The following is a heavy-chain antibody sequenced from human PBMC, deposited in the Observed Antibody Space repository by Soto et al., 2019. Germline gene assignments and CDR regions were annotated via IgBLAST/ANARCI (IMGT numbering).Heavy chain of an antibody. Sequence: ASVKVSCKTSGYTYNRYGITWVRQAPGRGLELLGWISCYNHDTIYAQKVQGRLSMATDTSTSTAYMELRSLTSDDTAVYYCARDPSNPSENNLYLNYWGQGPPVTVSS. CDR1: GYTYNRYG. CDR3: ARDPSNPSENNLYLNY. J-gene: IGHJ4*02. D-gene: IGHD3-16*01. V-gene: IGHV1-18*01. CDR2: ISCYNHDT.